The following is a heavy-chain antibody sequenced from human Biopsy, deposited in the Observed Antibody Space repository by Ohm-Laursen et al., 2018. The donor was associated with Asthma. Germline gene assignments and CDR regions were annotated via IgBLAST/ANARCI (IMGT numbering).Heavy chain of an antibody. J-gene: IGHJ3*02. CDR3: VRDGTDDAFDI. Sequence: SLRLAFLQSVWSFINFGIHWLRQTPAKGIEWVGGISKDASTQHNVDSVKGRFTMARDNSKNTLDLQMNSLREEDTAVYYCVRDGTDDAFDIWGQGTVVSVSS. CDR2: ISKDASTQ. V-gene: IGHV3-30*03. D-gene: IGHD1-1*01. CDR1: VWSFINFG.